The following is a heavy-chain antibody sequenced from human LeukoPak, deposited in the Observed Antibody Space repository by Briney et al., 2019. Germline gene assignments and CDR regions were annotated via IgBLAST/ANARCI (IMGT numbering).Heavy chain of an antibody. CDR2: ISYSGST. Sequence: PSETLSLTCTVSGGSISSGSYYWGWIRQPPGKGLEWIGSISYSGSTYYNPSLKSRVTISVDTSKNQFSLKLSSVTAADTAVYYCARLPLGDPSDYWGQGTLVTVSS. J-gene: IGHJ4*02. D-gene: IGHD1-26*01. CDR3: ARLPLGDPSDY. V-gene: IGHV4-39*01. CDR1: GGSISSGSYY.